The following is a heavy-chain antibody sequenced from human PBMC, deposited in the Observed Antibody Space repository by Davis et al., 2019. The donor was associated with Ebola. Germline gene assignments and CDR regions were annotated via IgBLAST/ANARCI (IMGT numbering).Heavy chain of an antibody. J-gene: IGHJ4*02. CDR2: INSDGSSS. CDR3: TRVTGYDKPIEY. CDR1: GFTFSSYG. D-gene: IGHD5-12*01. V-gene: IGHV3-74*03. Sequence: HTGGSLRLSCAASGFTFSSYGMHWVRQTPGKGLMWVSRINSDGSSSTREYADSVKGRFTISRDNDKNTLYLQMNSLRAEDTGIYYCTRVTGYDKPIEYWGQGTLVTVSS.